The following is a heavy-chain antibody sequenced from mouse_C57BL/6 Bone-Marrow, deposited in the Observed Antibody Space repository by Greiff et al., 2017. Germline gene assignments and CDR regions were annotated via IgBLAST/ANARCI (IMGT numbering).Heavy chain of an antibody. CDR3: TRPGTTVVRYFDV. V-gene: IGHV6-6*01. CDR2: IRNKANNHAT. J-gene: IGHJ1*03. Sequence: LQQSGGGLVQPGGSMKLSCAASGFTFSDAWMDWVRQSPEKGLEWVAEIRNKANNHATYYAESVKGRFTISRDDSKSSVYLQMNSLRAEDTGIYYCTRPGTTVVRYFDVWGTGTTVTVSS. D-gene: IGHD1-1*01. CDR1: GFTFSDAW.